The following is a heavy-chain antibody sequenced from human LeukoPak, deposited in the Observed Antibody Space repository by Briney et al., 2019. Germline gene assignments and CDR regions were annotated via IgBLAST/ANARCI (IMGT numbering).Heavy chain of an antibody. V-gene: IGHV3-7*01. D-gene: IGHD3-10*01. Sequence: GGSLRLSCAASGFTFSTFWMHWVRQAPGKGLEWVANINQDGSEKYHVGSVKGRFTISRDNAKNSLYLQMNSLRAEDTAVYYCARAIGAYASYWGQGTLVTFSS. CDR3: ARAIGAYASY. J-gene: IGHJ4*02. CDR2: INQDGSEK. CDR1: GFTFSTFW.